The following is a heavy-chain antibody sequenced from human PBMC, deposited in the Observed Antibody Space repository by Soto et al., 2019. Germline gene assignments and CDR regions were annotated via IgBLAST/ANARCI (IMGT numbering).Heavy chain of an antibody. J-gene: IGHJ6*02. CDR2: IWYDGSNK. CDR3: ARDKYYGSGSYLSYYYYGMDV. Sequence: SLRLSCAASGFTFSSYGMHWVRQAPGKGLEWVAVIWYDGSNKYYADSVKGRFTISRDNSKNTLYLQMNSLRAEDTAVYYCARDKYYGSGSYLSYYYYGMDVWGQGTTVTVSS. CDR1: GFTFSSYG. D-gene: IGHD3-10*01. V-gene: IGHV3-33*01.